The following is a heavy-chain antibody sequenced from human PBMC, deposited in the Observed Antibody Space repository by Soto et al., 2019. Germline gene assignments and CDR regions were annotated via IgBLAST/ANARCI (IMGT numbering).Heavy chain of an antibody. CDR2: IIPMFGST. D-gene: IGHD5-12*01. CDR3: ATPSGLLGQYSALPDN. CDR1: GGTFSHST. V-gene: IGHV1-69*08. Sequence: GASVKVSGKASGGTFSHSTVAWVRQAPGHRPEWMGMIIPMFGSTNSAQKFRDRVTFSADTYTNTAYMELSSLRSEDTAVYYCATPSGLLGQYSALPDNWGQGTLVTSPQ. J-gene: IGHJ4*02.